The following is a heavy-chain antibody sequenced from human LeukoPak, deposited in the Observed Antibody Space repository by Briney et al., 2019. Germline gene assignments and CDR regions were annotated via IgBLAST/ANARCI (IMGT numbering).Heavy chain of an antibody. V-gene: IGHV4-59*12. Sequence: SETLSLTCTVSGGSISSYYWSWIRQPPGKGLEWIGYIYYSGSTNYNPSLKSRVTISVDTSKNQFSLRLSSVTAADTAVYYCTRDFSRYYYDSSEGAFDIWGQGTMVTVSS. CDR1: GGSISSYY. CDR3: TRDFSRYYYDSSEGAFDI. J-gene: IGHJ3*02. D-gene: IGHD3-22*01. CDR2: IYYSGST.